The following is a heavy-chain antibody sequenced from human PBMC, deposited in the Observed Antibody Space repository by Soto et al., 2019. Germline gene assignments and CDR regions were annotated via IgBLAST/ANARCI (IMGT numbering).Heavy chain of an antibody. CDR3: ARDLIPRGPSLTTRADYYFDY. V-gene: IGHV3-21*01. Sequence: GGSLRLSCAASGFTFSSYSMNWVRQAPGKGLEWVSSISSSSSYIYYADSVKGRFTISRDNAKNSLYLQMNSLRAEDTAVYYCARDLIPRGPSLTTRADYYFDYWGQGTLVTVSS. CDR1: GFTFSSYS. CDR2: ISSSSSYI. D-gene: IGHD2-2*02. J-gene: IGHJ4*02.